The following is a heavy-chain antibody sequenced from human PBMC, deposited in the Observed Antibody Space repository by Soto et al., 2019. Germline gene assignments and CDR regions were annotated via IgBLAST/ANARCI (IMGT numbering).Heavy chain of an antibody. CDR1: GFTFYDYG. V-gene: IGHV3-20*04. D-gene: IGHD3-10*01. J-gene: IGHJ5*02. CDR3: AREYGSGSYYWFAP. Sequence: GGSLRLSCVASGFTFYDYGLSWVRQAPGKGLEWVSGINWNGGKTRYVDSVKGRFSISRGNAKNSLYLQMDSLRAEDSAFYYCAREYGSGSYYWFAPWGQGTLVTVSS. CDR2: INWNGGKT.